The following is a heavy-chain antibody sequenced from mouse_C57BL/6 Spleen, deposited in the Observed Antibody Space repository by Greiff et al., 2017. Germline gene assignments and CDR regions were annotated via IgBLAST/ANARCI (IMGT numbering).Heavy chain of an antibody. V-gene: IGHV1-39*01. CDR3: AITYYYGSSPFDD. D-gene: IGHD1-1*01. J-gene: IGHJ2*01. CDR2: INPNYGTT. CDR1: GYSFTDYN. Sequence: VQLKQSGPELVKPGASVKISCKASGYSFTDYNMNWVKQSNGKSLEWIGVINPNYGTTSYNQKFKGKATLTVDQSSSTAYMQLNSLTSEDSAVDYCAITYYYGSSPFDDWGQGTTLTVSS.